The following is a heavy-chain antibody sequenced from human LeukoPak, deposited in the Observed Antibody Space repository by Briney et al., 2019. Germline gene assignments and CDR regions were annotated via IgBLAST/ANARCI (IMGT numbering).Heavy chain of an antibody. D-gene: IGHD6-6*01. Sequence: ASVKVSCKASGYTFTGYYMQWVRQAPGQGLEWMGWINPNSGGTNYAQKFQGRVTLTRDTSISTAYMELSRLRSDDTAVYYCARDIGIAARPRSAFDVRGQVAMVTFSS. CDR2: INPNSGGT. CDR1: GYTFTGYY. CDR3: ARDIGIAARPRSAFDV. J-gene: IGHJ3*01. V-gene: IGHV1-2*02.